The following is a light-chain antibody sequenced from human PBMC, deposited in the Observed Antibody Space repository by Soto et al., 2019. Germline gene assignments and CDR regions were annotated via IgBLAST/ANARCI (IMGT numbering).Light chain of an antibody. CDR2: EVS. J-gene: IGLJ3*02. CDR3: SSYAGSNNLV. V-gene: IGLV2-8*01. Sequence: QSALTQPPSASGSPGQSVTISCTGTSSDIGGYDYVSWYQQHPGKAPKLIIYEVSKRPSGVPDRFSGSKSGNTASLTVSGLQAEDEADYYCSSYAGSNNLVFAGGTQADRP. CDR1: SSDIGGYDY.